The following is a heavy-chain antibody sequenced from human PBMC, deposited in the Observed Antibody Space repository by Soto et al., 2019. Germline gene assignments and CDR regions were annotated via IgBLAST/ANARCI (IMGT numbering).Heavy chain of an antibody. D-gene: IGHD3-3*01. Sequence: GGSLRLSCAASGFTFSSYSMNWVRQAPGKGLEWVSSISSSSSYIYYADSVKGRFTISRDNAKNSLYLQMNSLRAEDTAVYYCARDTSYYDSWSGYYTDYYYGMDVWGQGTTVTVSS. V-gene: IGHV3-21*01. CDR2: ISSSSSYI. CDR1: GFTFSSYS. CDR3: ARDTSYYDSWSGYYTDYYYGMDV. J-gene: IGHJ6*02.